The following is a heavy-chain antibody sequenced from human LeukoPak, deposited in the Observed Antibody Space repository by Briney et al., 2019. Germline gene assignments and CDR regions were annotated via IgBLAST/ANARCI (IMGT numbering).Heavy chain of an antibody. Sequence: PSQTLSLTCAISGDSVSSSSAAWNWIRQSPSRGLEWLGRTYYRSKWYNDYAVSVKSRITINPDTSKNQFSLQLNSVTPEDTAVYYCARAVAAANGGYYSYGMDVWGQGTTVTVSS. CDR1: GDSVSSSSAA. CDR3: ARAVAAANGGYYSYGMDV. CDR2: TYYRSKWYN. V-gene: IGHV6-1*01. D-gene: IGHD2-15*01. J-gene: IGHJ6*02.